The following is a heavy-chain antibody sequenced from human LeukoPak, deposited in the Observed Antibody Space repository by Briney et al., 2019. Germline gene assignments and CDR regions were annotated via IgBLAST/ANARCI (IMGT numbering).Heavy chain of an antibody. CDR1: GFNFRTYA. Sequence: GGSLRLSCAASGFNFRTYAMHWVRQVPGKGLEWVSYIDSSASTTYYAGSVQGRFTISRDNAKNSLYLQMRSLRVEDTAFYYCASAHGGSGYDRPFDYWGQGTLVTVSS. D-gene: IGHD5-12*01. V-gene: IGHV3-48*03. CDR3: ASAHGGSGYDRPFDY. CDR2: IDSSASTT. J-gene: IGHJ4*02.